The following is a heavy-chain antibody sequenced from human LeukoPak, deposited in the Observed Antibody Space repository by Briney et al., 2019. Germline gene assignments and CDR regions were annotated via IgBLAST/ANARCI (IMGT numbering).Heavy chain of an antibody. D-gene: IGHD5-24*01. V-gene: IGHV4-34*01. CDR1: GGSFSGYY. CDR2: INHSGNT. CDR3: ARGRPTDGYNYWGNYYFDY. J-gene: IGHJ4*02. Sequence: SETLSLTCAVYGGSFSGYYWSWIRQPPGKGLEWIGEINHSGNTNYNPSPKSRVTISVDTSKNQFSLKLSSVTAADTAVYYCARGRPTDGYNYWGNYYFDYWGQGTLVTVSS.